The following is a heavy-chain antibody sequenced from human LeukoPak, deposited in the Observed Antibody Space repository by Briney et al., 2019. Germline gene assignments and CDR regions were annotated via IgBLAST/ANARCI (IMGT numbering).Heavy chain of an antibody. CDR1: GFTFSTYA. D-gene: IGHD6-13*01. CDR2: ISGSGDKK. V-gene: IGHV3-23*01. Sequence: GGSLRLSCAASGFTFSTYAMHWVRQAPGKGLEWVSAISGSGDKKYYADPVKGRFIISRDNSKNTLYLEMNSLKAEDTAVYYCAKSKGSSSWNEDDYWGQGTLVTVSS. J-gene: IGHJ4*02. CDR3: AKSKGSSSWNEDDY.